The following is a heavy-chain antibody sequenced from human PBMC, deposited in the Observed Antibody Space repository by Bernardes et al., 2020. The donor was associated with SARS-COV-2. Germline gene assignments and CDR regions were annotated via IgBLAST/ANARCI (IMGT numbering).Heavy chain of an antibody. CDR2: IYYSGST. Sequence: SETLSLTCTVSGGSISSYYWSWIRQPPGKGLEWIGYIYYSGSTNYNPSLKSRVTISVDTSKNQFSLKLSSVTAADTAVYYCARGQGTKYYYDSSGYWGGAWFDPWGQGTLVTVSS. D-gene: IGHD3-22*01. V-gene: IGHV4-59*01. J-gene: IGHJ5*02. CDR3: ARGQGTKYYYDSSGYWGGAWFDP. CDR1: GGSISSYY.